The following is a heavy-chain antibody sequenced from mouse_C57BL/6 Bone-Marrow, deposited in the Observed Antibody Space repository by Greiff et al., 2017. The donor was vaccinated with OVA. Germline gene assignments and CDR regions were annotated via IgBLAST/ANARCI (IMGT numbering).Heavy chain of an antibody. J-gene: IGHJ4*01. V-gene: IGHV2-6-1*01. D-gene: IGHD3-2*02. CDR1: GFSLTSYG. CDR3: ARQGGSSGYYAMDY. CDR2: IWSDGST. Sequence: QVHVKQSGPGLVAPSQSLSITCTVSGFSLTSYGVHWVRQPPGKGLEWLVVIWSDGSTTYNSALKSRLSISKDNSKSQVFLKMNSLQTDDTAMYYCARQGGSSGYYAMDYWGQGTSVTVSS.